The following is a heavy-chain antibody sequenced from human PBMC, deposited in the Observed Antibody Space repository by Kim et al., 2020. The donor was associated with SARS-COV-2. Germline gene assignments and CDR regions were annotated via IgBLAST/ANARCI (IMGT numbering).Heavy chain of an antibody. CDR3: AKPAIAAAPFDY. J-gene: IGHJ4*02. Sequence: YYADSVKARFTISRDNSKNTLYLQMNSLRAEDTAVYYCAKPAIAAAPFDYWGQGTLVTVSS. V-gene: IGHV3-30*02. D-gene: IGHD6-13*01.